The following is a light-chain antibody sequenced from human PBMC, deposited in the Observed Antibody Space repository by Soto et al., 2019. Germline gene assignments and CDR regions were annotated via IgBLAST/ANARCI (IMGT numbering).Light chain of an antibody. V-gene: IGKV4-1*01. CDR2: WAS. CDR1: QSLLYSSNNKNY. Sequence: DIVMTQSPDSLAVSLGERATINCKSSQSLLYSSNNKNYLAWFQQKPGQPPHLLIYWASIRESGVPDRFSGSGSGTDFTLTISSLQAEDVAVYYCQQYYGTPFTFGPGTKVDIK. J-gene: IGKJ3*01. CDR3: QQYYGTPFT.